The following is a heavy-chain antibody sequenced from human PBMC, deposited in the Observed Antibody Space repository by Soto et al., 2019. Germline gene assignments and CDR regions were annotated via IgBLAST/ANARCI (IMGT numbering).Heavy chain of an antibody. J-gene: IGHJ4*02. CDR3: ARDWGDCASTSCHTFDF. CDR1: GFIFSDYY. CDR2: ISSSVSSI. D-gene: IGHD2-2*02. Sequence: LRLSCAASGFIFSDYYMSWIRQAPGKGLEWISYISSSVSSIYYADSVKGRFTISRDNARNSLYLQMNSLRAEDTAVYYCARDWGDCASTSCHTFDFWGQGTQVTVS. V-gene: IGHV3-11*01.